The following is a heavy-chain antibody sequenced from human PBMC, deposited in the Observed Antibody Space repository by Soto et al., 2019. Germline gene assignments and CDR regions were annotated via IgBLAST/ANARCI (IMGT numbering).Heavy chain of an antibody. CDR3: AKGDIVATINFDY. D-gene: IGHD5-12*01. Sequence: EVRLLESGGGLVQPGGSLRLSCAASGFTFSSYAMSWVRQAPGKGLEWVSAISGSGGSTYYADSVKGRFTISRDNSKNTLYLQMNSLRAEDTAVYYCAKGDIVATINFDYWGQGTLVTVSS. CDR2: ISGSGGST. CDR1: GFTFSSYA. J-gene: IGHJ4*02. V-gene: IGHV3-23*01.